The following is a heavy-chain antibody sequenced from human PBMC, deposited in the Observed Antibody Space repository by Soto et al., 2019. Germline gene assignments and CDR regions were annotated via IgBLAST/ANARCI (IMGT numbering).Heavy chain of an antibody. Sequence: GASVKVSCKASGYTFTGYYMHWVRQAPGQGLEWMGWINPNSGGTNYAQKFQGWVTMTRDTSISTAYMELSRLRSDDTAVYYCARCLGGYDYDWFDPWGQGTLVTVSS. CDR2: INPNSGGT. D-gene: IGHD5-12*01. CDR1: GYTFTGYY. CDR3: ARCLGGYDYDWFDP. J-gene: IGHJ5*02. V-gene: IGHV1-2*04.